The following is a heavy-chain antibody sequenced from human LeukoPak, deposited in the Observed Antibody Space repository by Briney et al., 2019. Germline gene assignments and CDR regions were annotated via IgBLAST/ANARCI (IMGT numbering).Heavy chain of an antibody. J-gene: IGHJ4*02. V-gene: IGHV1-69*04. D-gene: IGHD1-26*01. Sequence: GASVKVSCKASGGTFSSYAISWVRQAPGQGLEWMGRIIPILGMANYAQKFQGRVTITADKSTSTAYMELSSLRSEDTAVYYCARSERELVGGVYYFDYWGQGTLVTVSS. CDR3: ARSERELVGGVYYFDY. CDR1: GGTFSSYA. CDR2: IIPILGMA.